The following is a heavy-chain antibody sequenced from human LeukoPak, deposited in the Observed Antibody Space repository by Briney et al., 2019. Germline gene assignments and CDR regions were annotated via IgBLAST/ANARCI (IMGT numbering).Heavy chain of an antibody. Sequence: GGSLRLSCAASGFTFSTYDMHWVRQVTGKGLEWVSAIGTAGYTYYPGSVKGRFTISRENAKNSLYLQMNSLRAGDTAVYYCARAPGGDYYDIWGQGTMVTVSS. CDR2: IGTAGYT. CDR1: GFTFSTYD. D-gene: IGHD3-10*01. CDR3: ARAPGGDYYDI. J-gene: IGHJ3*02. V-gene: IGHV3-13*01.